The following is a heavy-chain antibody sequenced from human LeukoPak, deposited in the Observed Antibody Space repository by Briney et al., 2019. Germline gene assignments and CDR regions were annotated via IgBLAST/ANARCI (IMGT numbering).Heavy chain of an antibody. CDR1: GYSITSGYY. D-gene: IGHD5-18*01. CDR2: IYTSGST. V-gene: IGHV4-4*07. Sequence: PSETLSLTCSVSGYSITSGYYWSWIRQPAGKGVEWIARIYTSGSTNYNPSLKSRVTMSVDTSKNQFSLKLTSVSAADTAVYYCARGSGYSYGYPFDYWGQGTLVTVSS. CDR3: ARGSGYSYGYPFDY. J-gene: IGHJ4*02.